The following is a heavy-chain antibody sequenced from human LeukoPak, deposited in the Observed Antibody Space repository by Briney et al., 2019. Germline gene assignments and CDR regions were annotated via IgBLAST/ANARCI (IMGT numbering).Heavy chain of an antibody. D-gene: IGHD3-9*01. J-gene: IGHJ3*02. CDR1: GGSISSSNW. CDR3: ARALYYDILTGYRFPAFDI. V-gene: IGHV4-4*02. CDR2: IYHSGST. Sequence: SETLSLTCAVSGGSISSSNWWSWVRQPPGKGLEWIGEIYHSGSTNYNPSLKSRVAISVDKSKNQFSLKLSSVTAADTAVYYCARALYYDILTGYRFPAFDIWGQGTMVTVSS.